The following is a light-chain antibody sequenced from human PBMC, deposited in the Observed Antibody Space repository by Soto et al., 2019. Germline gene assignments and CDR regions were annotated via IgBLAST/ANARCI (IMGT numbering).Light chain of an antibody. CDR2: DVG. CDR3: SSYTAFTTYV. CDR1: NSDVGAYSY. V-gene: IGLV2-14*03. Sequence: QSFLTQPASVSGSPGQSITISCTGTNSDVGAYSYVSWYQQYPGKAPKLLIYDVGARPSGISDRFSGSKSGNTASLTISGLQAEDEADYYCSSYTAFTTYVFGSGTKVTVL. J-gene: IGLJ1*01.